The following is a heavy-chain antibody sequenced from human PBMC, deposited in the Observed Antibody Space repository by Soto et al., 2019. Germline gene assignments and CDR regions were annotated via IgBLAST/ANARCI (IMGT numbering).Heavy chain of an antibody. CDR3: ARRDQIADYSGMDV. CDR1: AFTFSSYW. Sequence: EVQLVESGGGLVQPGGSLRLSCAASAFTFSSYWMNWVRQAPGKGPVWVSRINSDGSITGYADSVKGRFTISRDNAKNTLYLQMNSLSAEDTAVYYCARRDQIADYSGMDVWGQGPTVTFSS. J-gene: IGHJ6*02. V-gene: IGHV3-74*01. CDR2: INSDGSIT. D-gene: IGHD2-21*01.